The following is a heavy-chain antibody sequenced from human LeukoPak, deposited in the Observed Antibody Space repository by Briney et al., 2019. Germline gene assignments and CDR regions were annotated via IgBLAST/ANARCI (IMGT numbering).Heavy chain of an antibody. D-gene: IGHD4-23*01. CDR3: ARDFGRWYFDY. J-gene: IGHJ4*02. V-gene: IGHV3-48*03. CDR1: GFTFDDYG. Sequence: GGSLRLSCAASGFTFDDYGMSWVRQAPGKGLEWVSYIRSSGSTIYYADSVKGRFTISRDNAKNSLYLQMNSLRAEDTAVYYCARDFGRWYFDYWGQGTLVTVSS. CDR2: IRSSGSTI.